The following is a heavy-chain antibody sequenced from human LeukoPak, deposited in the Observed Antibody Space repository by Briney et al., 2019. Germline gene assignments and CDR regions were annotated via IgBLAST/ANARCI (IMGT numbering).Heavy chain of an antibody. CDR1: GYTFTSYY. CDR3: ARVAAEVVGLPGAIGFGWLRRDYYYMDV. Sequence: GASVKVSCKASGYTFTSYYMHWVRQAPGEGLEWMGIINPSGGSTTYAQKFQGRVTITRCMSTSTVYMDLSSLRSEDTAVYYCARVAAEVVGLPGAIGFGWLRRDYYYMDVWGKGTTVTVSS. J-gene: IGHJ6*03. D-gene: IGHD2-2*02. V-gene: IGHV1-46*01. CDR2: INPSGGST.